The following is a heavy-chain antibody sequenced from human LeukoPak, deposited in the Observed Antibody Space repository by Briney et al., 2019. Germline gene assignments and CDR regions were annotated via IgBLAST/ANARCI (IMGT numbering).Heavy chain of an antibody. Sequence: GESLKISCKGSGYSFTSYWIGWVRPMPGKGLERMGIIYPGDSDTRHSPSFQGQITISPAKYLSTPKLHWISPNAPDTAMYYCARQRGSYRVGGHFDDWGEGTLVTVSS. CDR2: IYPGDSDT. CDR1: GYSFTSYW. J-gene: IGHJ4*02. D-gene: IGHD1-26*01. V-gene: IGHV5-51*01. CDR3: ARQRGSYRVGGHFDD.